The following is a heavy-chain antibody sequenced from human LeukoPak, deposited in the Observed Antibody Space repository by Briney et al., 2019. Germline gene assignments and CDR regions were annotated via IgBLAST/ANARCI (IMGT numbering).Heavy chain of an antibody. CDR2: NNGDRSTT. D-gene: IGHD2-15*01. CDR1: GFSLSGYW. Sequence: GGSLRLSCVASGFSLSGYWMYWVRQAPGKGLMYISRNNGDRSTTNYADVVKGRFTMSRDNVKNTLYLQMNSLRVEDTAVYYCARDPRNVGLAPWGQGTLVTVSS. CDR3: ARDPRNVGLAP. J-gene: IGHJ5*02. V-gene: IGHV3-74*01.